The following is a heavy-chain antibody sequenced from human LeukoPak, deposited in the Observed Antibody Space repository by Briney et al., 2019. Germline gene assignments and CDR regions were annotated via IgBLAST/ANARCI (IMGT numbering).Heavy chain of an antibody. Sequence: GGSLRLSCAASGFTFSSYAMSWVRQAPGKGLEWVSAISGSGGSTYYADSVKGRFTISRNNSKNTLYLQMNSLRAEDTAVYYCAKSFGAYCGGDCYSPWGQGTLVTVSS. CDR3: AKSFGAYCGGDCYSP. V-gene: IGHV3-23*01. CDR1: GFTFSSYA. CDR2: ISGSGGST. D-gene: IGHD2-21*02. J-gene: IGHJ4*02.